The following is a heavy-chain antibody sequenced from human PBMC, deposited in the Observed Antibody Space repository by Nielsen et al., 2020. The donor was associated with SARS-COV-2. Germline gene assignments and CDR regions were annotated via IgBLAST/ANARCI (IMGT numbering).Heavy chain of an antibody. CDR2: IYYSGST. CDR3: ARARGAHVFTMIVVVDAFDI. J-gene: IGHJ3*02. V-gene: IGHV4-31*03. CDR1: GGSISSGGYY. D-gene: IGHD3-22*01. Sequence: SETLSLTCTVSGGSISSGGYYWSWIRQHPGKGLEWIGYIYYSGSTYYNPSLKSRVTISVDTSKNQFSLKLSSVTAADTAVYYCARARGAHVFTMIVVVDAFDIWGQGTMVTVSS.